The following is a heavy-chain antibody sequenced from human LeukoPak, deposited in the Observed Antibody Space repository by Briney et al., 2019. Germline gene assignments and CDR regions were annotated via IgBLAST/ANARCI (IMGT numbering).Heavy chain of an antibody. D-gene: IGHD6-13*01. Sequence: AGRSLRLSCAASGFTFSSYDMHWVRQATGKGLEWVSAIGTSGDTYYPGSVKGRFTISRENAKNSLYLQMNSLRAGDTAVYYCARGSVGSSWTPFDYWGQGTLVTVSS. CDR2: IGTSGDT. J-gene: IGHJ4*02. CDR1: GFTFSSYD. CDR3: ARGSVGSSWTPFDY. V-gene: IGHV3-13*01.